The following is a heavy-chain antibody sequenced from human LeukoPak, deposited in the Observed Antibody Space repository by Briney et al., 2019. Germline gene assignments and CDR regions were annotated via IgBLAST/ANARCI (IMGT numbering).Heavy chain of an antibody. CDR3: ARGVVGATTLIGAFDI. CDR2: ISSSSSYI. J-gene: IGHJ3*02. V-gene: IGHV3-21*01. CDR1: GFTFSSYS. D-gene: IGHD1-26*01. Sequence: GGSLRLSCAASGFTFSSYSMNWVRQAPGKGLEWVSSISSSSSYIYYADSVKGRFTISRDNAKNSLYLQMKSLRAEDTAVYYCARGVVGATTLIGAFDIWGQGTMVTVSS.